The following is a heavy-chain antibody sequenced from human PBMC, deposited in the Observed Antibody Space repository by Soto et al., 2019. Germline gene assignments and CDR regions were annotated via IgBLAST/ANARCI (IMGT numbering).Heavy chain of an antibody. D-gene: IGHD3-10*01. J-gene: IGHJ4*02. CDR1: GGSFSGYY. CDR3: ARGTDRFYRDGSGSSRPFDY. CDR2: INHSGST. V-gene: IGHV4-34*01. Sequence: PSETLSLTCAVYGGSFSGYYWSWIRQPPGKGLEWIGEINHSGSTNYNPSLKSRVTISVDTSKNQFSLKLSSVTAADTAVYYCARGTDRFYRDGSGSSRPFDYWGQGTLVTVSS.